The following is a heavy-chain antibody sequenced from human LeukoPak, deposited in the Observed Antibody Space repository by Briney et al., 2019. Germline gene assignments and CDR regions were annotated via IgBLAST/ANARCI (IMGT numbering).Heavy chain of an antibody. V-gene: IGHV1-69*05. D-gene: IGHD4-17*01. CDR1: GGTFSSYA. CDR2: IIPIFGTA. J-gene: IGHJ4*02. CDR3: ARAGTVTTFDYFDY. Sequence: SVKVSCKASGGTFSSYAISWVRQAPGQGLEWMGGIIPIFGTANYAQRFQGRVTITTDESTSTAYMELSSLRSEDTAVYYCARAGTVTTFDYFDYWGQGTLVTVSS.